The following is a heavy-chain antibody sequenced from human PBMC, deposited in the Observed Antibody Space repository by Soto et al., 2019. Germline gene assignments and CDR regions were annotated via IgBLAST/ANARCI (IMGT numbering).Heavy chain of an antibody. J-gene: IGHJ4*02. CDR2: INHSGST. CDR1: GGSFSGYY. V-gene: IGHV4-34*01. D-gene: IGHD3-16*01. Sequence: QVKLQQWGAGLLKPSETLSLTCAVYGGSFSGYYWSWIRQPPGKGLEWIGEINHSGSTNYNPYLKSRVTISVDTSKNQFSLKLRSVTAADTAVYYCARGGMDGGGYWGQGTLVTVSS. CDR3: ARGGMDGGGY.